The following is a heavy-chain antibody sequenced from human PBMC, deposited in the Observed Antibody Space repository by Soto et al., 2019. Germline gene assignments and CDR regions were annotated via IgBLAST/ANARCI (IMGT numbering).Heavy chain of an antibody. CDR2: ISGSGSTI. J-gene: IGHJ4*02. V-gene: IGHV3-23*01. CDR3: AKVFYYYDSSGYYYFDY. D-gene: IGHD3-22*01. CDR1: GFTFSRYA. Sequence: LRLSCAASGFTFSRYAVSWVRQAPGKGPEWISSISGSGSTIYYADSVKGRFTISRDNSKNTLYLQMSSLRAEDTAVYYCAKVFYYYDSSGYYYFDYWGQGTLVTVSS.